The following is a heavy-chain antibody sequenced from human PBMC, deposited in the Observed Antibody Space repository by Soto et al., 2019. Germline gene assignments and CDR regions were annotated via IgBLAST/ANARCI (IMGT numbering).Heavy chain of an antibody. D-gene: IGHD3-3*01. Sequence: GGSLRLSCSASGFTFSSYAMHWVRQAPGKGLEWVAVISYDGSNKYYADSVKGRFTISRDNSKNTLYLQMNSLRAEDTAVYYCARGTGLRKNDFWSGYSKNYYYYGMDVWGQGTTVTVSS. CDR2: ISYDGSNK. J-gene: IGHJ6*02. CDR1: GFTFSSYA. CDR3: ARGTGLRKNDFWSGYSKNYYYYGMDV. V-gene: IGHV3-30-3*01.